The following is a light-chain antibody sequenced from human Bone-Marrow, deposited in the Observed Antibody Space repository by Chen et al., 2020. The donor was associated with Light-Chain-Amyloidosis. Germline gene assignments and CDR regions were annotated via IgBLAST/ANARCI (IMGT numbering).Light chain of an antibody. J-gene: IGKJ3*01. V-gene: IGKV1D-13*01. CDR1: QDIGRG. CDR2: DAS. Sequence: IHLTQSPSSLSASVGDRVTMSCRASQDIGRGLAWYQQKPGKPPKLLIFDASTLETGVPSRFHGSASGTDFTLTIAGLQPEDFATYYCQQFNDYPATFGPGTKV. CDR3: QQFNDYPAT.